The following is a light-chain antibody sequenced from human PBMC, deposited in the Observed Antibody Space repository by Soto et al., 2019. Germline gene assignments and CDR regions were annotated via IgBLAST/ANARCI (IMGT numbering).Light chain of an antibody. Sequence: DIVMTQSPDSLAVSLGERATINCKSSQNLLFSSNNKNYLAWYQQKPGQPPKLLIYWASTRESGVPDRFSGSGSGTDFTLTIASLQAEDVAVYYCQQYYTTPFTFGPGTKVDL. CDR1: QNLLFSSNNKNY. V-gene: IGKV4-1*01. J-gene: IGKJ3*01. CDR3: QQYYTTPFT. CDR2: WAS.